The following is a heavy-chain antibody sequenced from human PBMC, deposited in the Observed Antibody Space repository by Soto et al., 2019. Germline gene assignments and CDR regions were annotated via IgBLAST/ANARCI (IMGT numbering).Heavy chain of an antibody. CDR1: AASFSKYY. CDR2: IYFNGNT. CDR3: ASVTFGGVVLAH. D-gene: IGHD3-16*01. V-gene: IGHV4-59*13. J-gene: IGHJ4*02. Sequence: SETLSLTCTVSAASFSKYYWTWIRQPPGKGLEWIGYIYFNGNTNYNPSLKRRVTISVDTSKKQISLNLTSVTDADTAVYFCASVTFGGVVLAHWGQGTLVTVS.